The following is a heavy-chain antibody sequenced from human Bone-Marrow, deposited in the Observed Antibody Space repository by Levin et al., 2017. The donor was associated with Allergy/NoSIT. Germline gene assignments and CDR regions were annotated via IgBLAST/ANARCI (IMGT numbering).Heavy chain of an antibody. CDR3: ARHGGRNYDPLTGYKWNYFDY. J-gene: IGHJ4*02. Sequence: MSGGSLRLSCKASGYSFTTYWIAWVRQMPGKGLEWMGIIYPGDSDTRYSPSFQGHFTISADKSISTAYLQWSSLKASDTAMYYCARHGGRNYDPLTGYKWNYFDYWGQGTLVTVSS. D-gene: IGHD3-9*01. V-gene: IGHV5-51*01. CDR1: GYSFTTYW. CDR2: IYPGDSDT.